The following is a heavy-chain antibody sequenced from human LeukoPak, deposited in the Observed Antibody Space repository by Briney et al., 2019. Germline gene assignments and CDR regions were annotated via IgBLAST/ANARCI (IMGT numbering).Heavy chain of an antibody. CDR2: INDRNTII. J-gene: IGHJ4*02. CDR1: GFTLSSYE. V-gene: IGHV3-48*03. CDR3: ARDRSHRDYFDY. Sequence: GGSLRLSCAASGFTLSSYEMNWVRQAPGKGLEWVSYINDRNTIIYYADSVKGRFTISRDSAKNSLYLQMNSLRAEDTAVYYCARDRSHRDYFDYWGQGTLVTVSS.